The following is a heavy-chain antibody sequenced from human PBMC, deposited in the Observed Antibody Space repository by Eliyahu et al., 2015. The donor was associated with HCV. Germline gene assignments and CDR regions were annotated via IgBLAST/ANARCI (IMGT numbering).Heavy chain of an antibody. J-gene: IGHJ5*02. CDR3: VRGGASYDFWSGXYLDL. V-gene: IGHV3-21*04. CDR1: GFAFNTYS. Sequence: SGGGLVKPGGSLRLXCVAXGFAFNTYSMNWVRQPPGKGLEWVXSXSSSSSYINYTESVKGRFNISRDNAKNSLSLHLKNLRVEDTGVYYCVRGGASYDFWSGXYLDLWGQGSLVIASS. D-gene: IGHD3-3*01. CDR2: XSSSSSYI.